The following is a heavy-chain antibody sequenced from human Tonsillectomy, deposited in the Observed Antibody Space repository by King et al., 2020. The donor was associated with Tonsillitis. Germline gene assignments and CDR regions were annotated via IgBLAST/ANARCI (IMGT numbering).Heavy chain of an antibody. CDR1: GGSISGFY. Sequence: VQLQESGPGLVKPSETLSLTCTVSGGSISGFYWSWIRQSPGRGLEWIGNIYHSGSTHSNPSLKSRVTMSVDTSKNQFSLKLTSMTAAETAVYYCARDRVRNWGGNWIDPWGQGTLVTVSS. D-gene: IGHD7-27*01. J-gene: IGHJ5*02. V-gene: IGHV4-59*01. CDR2: IYHSGST. CDR3: ARDRVRNWGGNWIDP.